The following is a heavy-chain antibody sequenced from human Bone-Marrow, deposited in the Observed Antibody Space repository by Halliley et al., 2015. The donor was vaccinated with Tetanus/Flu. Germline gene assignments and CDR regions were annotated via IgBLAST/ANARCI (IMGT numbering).Heavy chain of an antibody. CDR1: GVSLSPYY. V-gene: IGHV4-59*08. Sequence: TLSLTCSVSGVSLSPYYWSWVRQPPGKGLEWIGYIYYSGSTNYNPSLKSRVTISVDTSKNQFSLKLNSVSAADTAVYYCARLPDSTSRFDYWGQGTLVTVSS. J-gene: IGHJ4*02. CDR2: IYYSGST. CDR3: ARLPDSTSRFDY. D-gene: IGHD6-13*01.